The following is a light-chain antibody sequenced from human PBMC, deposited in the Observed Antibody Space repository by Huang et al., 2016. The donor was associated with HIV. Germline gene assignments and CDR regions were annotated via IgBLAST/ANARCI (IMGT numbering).Light chain of an antibody. Sequence: EIVMTQSPATLSVSPGERATLSCGASQSVGSNLAWFQQKPGQAPRLLIYGASTRATGIPARFRGSGSGTEFTLTISSLQAEDFAVYYCQQSHNWPVTFGQGTRVEIK. CDR1: QSVGSN. CDR3: QQSHNWPVT. J-gene: IGKJ1*01. V-gene: IGKV3-15*01. CDR2: GAS.